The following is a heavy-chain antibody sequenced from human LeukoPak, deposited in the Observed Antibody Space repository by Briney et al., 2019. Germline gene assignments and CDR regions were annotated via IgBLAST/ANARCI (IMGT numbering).Heavy chain of an antibody. CDR3: ARDYGDSLFDY. Sequence: GGSLRLSCAASGFNLREYYMSWIRQAPGKGLEWISSINSNGDTIHYADSVKGRFTISRDNAKNSLYLQMNSLRAEDTAVYYCARDYGDSLFDYWGQGTLVTVSS. D-gene: IGHD4-17*01. CDR2: INSNGDTI. CDR1: GFNLREYY. V-gene: IGHV3-11*01. J-gene: IGHJ4*02.